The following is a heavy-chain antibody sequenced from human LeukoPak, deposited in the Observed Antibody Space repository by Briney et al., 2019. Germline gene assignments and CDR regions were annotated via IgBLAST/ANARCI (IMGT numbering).Heavy chain of an antibody. CDR2: ISSSSSYI. CDR1: GFAFSSYS. V-gene: IGHV3-21*01. D-gene: IGHD1-26*01. Sequence: PGGSLRLSCAASGFAFSSYSMNWVRQAPGKGLEWVSSISSSSSYIYYADSVKGRFTISRDNAKNSLYLQMNSLRAEDTAVYYCARPRGGSRHDAFDIWGQGTMVTVSS. J-gene: IGHJ3*02. CDR3: ARPRGGSRHDAFDI.